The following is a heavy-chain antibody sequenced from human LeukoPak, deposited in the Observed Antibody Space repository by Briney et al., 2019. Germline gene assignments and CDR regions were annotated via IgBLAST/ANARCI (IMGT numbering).Heavy chain of an antibody. CDR3: TTDSDYVRG. V-gene: IGHV3-49*04. D-gene: IGHD5-12*01. CDR1: GFTFGDYA. Sequence: GGPLRLSCTASGFTFGDYAMSWVRQAPGKGLEWVGFIRSKAYGGTTEYAASVKGRFTISRDDSKNTLYLQMNSLKTEDTAVYYCTTDSDYVRGWGQGALVTVSS. CDR2: IRSKAYGGTT. J-gene: IGHJ4*02.